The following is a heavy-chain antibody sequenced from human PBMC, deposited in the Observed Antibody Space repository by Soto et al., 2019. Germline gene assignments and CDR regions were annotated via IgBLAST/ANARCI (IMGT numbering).Heavy chain of an antibody. V-gene: IGHV3-48*01. J-gene: IGHJ4*02. D-gene: IGHD6-19*01. CDR2: ISSTSNTI. CDR3: ARGGTAVGGDY. Sequence: QTPEKGLEWVSYISSTSNTIYYADSVKGRFTISRDNAKSPLYLQMNSLRVEDTAVYYCARGGTAVGGDYWGQGTLVSVSS.